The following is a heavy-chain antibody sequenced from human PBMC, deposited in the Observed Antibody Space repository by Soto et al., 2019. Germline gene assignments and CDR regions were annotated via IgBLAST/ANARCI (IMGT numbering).Heavy chain of an antibody. V-gene: IGHV3-30*03. J-gene: IGHJ4*02. CDR1: GFTFSSYG. D-gene: IGHD1-26*01. CDR3: APLRGAEGNFDY. CDR2: ISYDGSNK. Sequence: QVQLVESGGGVVQPGRSLRLSCAASGFTFSSYGMHWVRQAPGKGLEWVAVISYDGSNKYYADSVKGRFTISRDNSKNTLYLQMNSLRAEDTAVYYCAPLRGAEGNFDYGGQGTLVTVSS.